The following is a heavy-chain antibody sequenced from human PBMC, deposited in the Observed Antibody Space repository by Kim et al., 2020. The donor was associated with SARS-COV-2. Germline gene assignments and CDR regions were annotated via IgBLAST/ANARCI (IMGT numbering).Heavy chain of an antibody. V-gene: IGHV3-30*18. CDR1: GFTFSSYG. CDR2: ISYDGSNK. CDR3: AKDTGDY. Sequence: GGSLRLSCAASGFTFSSYGMHWVRQAPGKGLEWVAVISYDGSNKYYVDSVKGRFTISRDNSKNTLYLQMNSLRAEDTAVYYCAKDTGDYWGQGTLVTVSS. D-gene: IGHD3-10*01. J-gene: IGHJ4*02.